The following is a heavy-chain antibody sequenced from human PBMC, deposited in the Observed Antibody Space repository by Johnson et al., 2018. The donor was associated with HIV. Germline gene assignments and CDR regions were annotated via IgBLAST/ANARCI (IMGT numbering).Heavy chain of an antibody. CDR1: GFTFSSYP. Sequence: QMLLVESGGGVVQPGRSLRLSCAASGFTFSSYPMHWVRQAPGKGLEWVAVISYDGSIEYYADSVKGRFTISRDNSKNTLYLQMNSLRAEDTAVYYCAKQYYGSGGSVHAFDIWGQGTMVTVSS. CDR3: AKQYYGSGGSVHAFDI. V-gene: IGHV3-30*18. J-gene: IGHJ3*02. CDR2: ISYDGSIE. D-gene: IGHD3-10*01.